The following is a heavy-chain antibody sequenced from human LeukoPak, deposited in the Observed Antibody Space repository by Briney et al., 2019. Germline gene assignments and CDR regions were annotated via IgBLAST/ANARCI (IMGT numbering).Heavy chain of an antibody. CDR3: ARDGGFVDGSGSYYSYAFDI. Sequence: PGGSLRLSCAASGFTFSDYYMSWIRQAPGKGLEWVSYISSSGSTIYYADSVKGRFTISRDNAKNSLYLQMNSLRAEDTAVYYCARDGGFVDGSGSYYSYAFDIWGQGTMVTVSS. D-gene: IGHD3-10*01. V-gene: IGHV3-11*01. CDR1: GFTFSDYY. J-gene: IGHJ3*02. CDR2: ISSSGSTI.